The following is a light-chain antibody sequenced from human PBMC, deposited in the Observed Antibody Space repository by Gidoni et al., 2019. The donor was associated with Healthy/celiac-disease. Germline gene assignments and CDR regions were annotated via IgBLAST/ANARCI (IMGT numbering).Light chain of an antibody. CDR3: QSYDSSNPV. CDR2: EDN. CDR1: SGSIASNY. V-gene: IGLV6-57*03. Sequence: NFMLTQPHSVSESPGKTVTISCTRSSGSIASNYGQWYQQRPGSAPTTVIYEDNQRPSGVPDRFSGSIDSSSNSASLTISGLKTEDEADYYCQSYDSSNPVFGGGTKLTVL. J-gene: IGLJ2*01.